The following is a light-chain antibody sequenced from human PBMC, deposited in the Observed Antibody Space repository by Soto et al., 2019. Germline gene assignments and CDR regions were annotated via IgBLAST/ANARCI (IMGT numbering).Light chain of an antibody. J-gene: IGLJ2*01. CDR1: SSDVGGYNY. CDR3: SSYAGSNNVV. Sequence: QSVLTQPPSASGSPGQSVTISCTGTSSDVGGYNYVSWYQQYPSKAPKLMIYEVTKRPSGVPDRFSGSKSGNTASLTVSGLQAEDEADYYCSSYAGSNNVVFGGGTKLTVL. V-gene: IGLV2-8*01. CDR2: EVT.